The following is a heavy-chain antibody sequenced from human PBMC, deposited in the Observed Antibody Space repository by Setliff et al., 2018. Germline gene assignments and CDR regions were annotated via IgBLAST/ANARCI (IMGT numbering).Heavy chain of an antibody. V-gene: IGHV4-38-2*01. CDR3: ARGGTFRYFDY. CDR2: VYYSGTA. J-gene: IGHJ4*02. CDR1: GYSISTSYY. D-gene: IGHD2-15*01. Sequence: LSLTCGVSGYSISTSYYWGWIRQTPGKGLEWIGYVYYSGTAYYNPSLKSRVTVIVDTSKNQFSLRLSSVTAADTAVYYCARGGTFRYFDYWGQGTPVTVSS.